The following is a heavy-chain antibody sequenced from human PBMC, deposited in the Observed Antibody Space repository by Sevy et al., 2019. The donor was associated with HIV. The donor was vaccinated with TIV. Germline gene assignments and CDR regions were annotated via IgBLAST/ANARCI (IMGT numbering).Heavy chain of an antibody. Sequence: SETLSLTCNVSGGSISSSRHYWGWIRQSPGKSLEWIGSRFYSGGAYYNPSLQSRVTMSVDTSKNQFSLNVNSVTAADTDVYYCARHPLGNWFDLWCQGILVTVSS. J-gene: IGHJ5*02. D-gene: IGHD3-16*01. CDR2: RFYSGGA. CDR3: ARHPLGNWFDL. V-gene: IGHV4-39*01. CDR1: GGSISSSRHY.